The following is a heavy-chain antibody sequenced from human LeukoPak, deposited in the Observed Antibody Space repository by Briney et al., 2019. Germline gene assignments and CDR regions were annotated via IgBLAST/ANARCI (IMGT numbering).Heavy chain of an antibody. Sequence: GRSLRLSCAASGFTFSSYAMHWVRQAPGKGLEWVAVISYDGSNKYYADSVKGRFTLSRDNSKNTLYLQMNSLRPEDTAVYYCARGITMVRGVILPRAYYMDVWGKGTTVTISS. J-gene: IGHJ6*03. CDR3: ARGITMVRGVILPRAYYMDV. CDR1: GFTFSSYA. D-gene: IGHD3-10*01. V-gene: IGHV3-30*04. CDR2: ISYDGSNK.